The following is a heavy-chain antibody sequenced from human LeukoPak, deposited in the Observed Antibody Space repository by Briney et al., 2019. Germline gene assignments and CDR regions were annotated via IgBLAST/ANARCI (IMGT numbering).Heavy chain of an antibody. Sequence: GGSLRLSCAISGFIFNTNGMNWVRQSPGKGLEWLATIAGGEESTYYADSVKGRFAISRDNSKNTVFLHMNSLRVEDTAVYYCARGVYWSLHYWGQGPPVTVSS. CDR2: IAGGEEST. CDR1: GFIFNTNG. CDR3: ARGVYWSLHY. J-gene: IGHJ4*02. V-gene: IGHV3-23*01. D-gene: IGHD1-1*01.